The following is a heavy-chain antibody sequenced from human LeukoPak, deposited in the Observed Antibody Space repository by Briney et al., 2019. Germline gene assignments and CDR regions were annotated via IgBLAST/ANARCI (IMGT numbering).Heavy chain of an antibody. Sequence: GGSLRLSCAASGFTFSDYYMSWIRQAPGKGLEGVSYISSSGSTIYYADSVKGRFTISRDNAKNSLYLQMNSLRAEDTAVYYCARDLSPYDSSGYYFYYYYGMDVWGQGTTVTVSS. CDR2: ISSSGSTI. D-gene: IGHD3-22*01. V-gene: IGHV3-11*01. CDR1: GFTFSDYY. CDR3: ARDLSPYDSSGYYFYYYYGMDV. J-gene: IGHJ6*02.